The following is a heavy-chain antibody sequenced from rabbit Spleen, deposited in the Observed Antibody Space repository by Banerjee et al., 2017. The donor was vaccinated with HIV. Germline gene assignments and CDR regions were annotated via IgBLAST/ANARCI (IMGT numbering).Heavy chain of an antibody. D-gene: IGHD1-1*01. Sequence: QEQLVESGGGLVQPGASLTLTCTASGFSFSSSYWMCWVRQAPGKGLEWIACIYAGSSGTTYYASWAKGRFTISKTSSTTVTLQVTSLTAADRAAYFCARDLVGVIGWNFNLWGPGTLVTVS. CDR3: ARDLVGVIGWNFNL. CDR2: IYAGSSGTT. V-gene: IGHV1S45*01. J-gene: IGHJ4*01. CDR1: GFSFSSSYW.